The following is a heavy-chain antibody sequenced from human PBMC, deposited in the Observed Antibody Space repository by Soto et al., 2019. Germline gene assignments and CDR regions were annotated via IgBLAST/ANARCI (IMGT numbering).Heavy chain of an antibody. Sequence: GESLKISCEGSGFSFSKYKIGWVRQMPGKGLEWMGIINPGDSDTRYSPSLQGQVTISADKAISTAYLQWSTLKASDTATYYCATSDGDSYYYYYGMDVWGQGTTVTVSS. CDR3: ATSDGDSYYYYYGMDV. CDR2: INPGDSDT. CDR1: GFSFSKYK. V-gene: IGHV5-51*01. D-gene: IGHD4-17*01. J-gene: IGHJ6*02.